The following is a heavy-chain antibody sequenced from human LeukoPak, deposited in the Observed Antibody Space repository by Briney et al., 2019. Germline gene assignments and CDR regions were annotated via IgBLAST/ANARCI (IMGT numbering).Heavy chain of an antibody. CDR1: GGSISSADYY. V-gene: IGHV4-61*05. D-gene: IGHD3-10*01. Sequence: PSQTLSLTCTVSGGSISSADYYWSWIRQPPGKGLEWIGFIYYNGSTNYNPSLESRVTISVDKSKSQFSLKLSSVTAADTAVYYCASAPYYYASGSYYKYWGQGTLVTVSS. CDR2: IYYNGST. J-gene: IGHJ4*02. CDR3: ASAPYYYASGSYYKY.